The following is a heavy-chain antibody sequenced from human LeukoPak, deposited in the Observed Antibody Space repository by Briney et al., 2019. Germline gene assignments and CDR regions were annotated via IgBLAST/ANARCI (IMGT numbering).Heavy chain of an antibody. D-gene: IGHD2-2*01. Sequence: GGFLRLSCAASGFTFSSYAMSWVRQAPGKGLEWVSAISGSGGSTYYADSVKGRFTISRDNSKNTLYLQMNSLRAEDTAVYYCAKDFSQYQLLLAFDIWGQGTMVTVSS. CDR2: ISGSGGST. CDR3: AKDFSQYQLLLAFDI. V-gene: IGHV3-23*01. J-gene: IGHJ3*02. CDR1: GFTFSSYA.